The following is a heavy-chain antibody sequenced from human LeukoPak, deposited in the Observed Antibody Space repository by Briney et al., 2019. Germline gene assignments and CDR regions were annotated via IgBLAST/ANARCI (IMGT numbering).Heavy chain of an antibody. CDR1: GGSISSYY. CDR2: IYTSGST. Sequence: PSETLSLACTVSGGSISSYYWSWIRQPAGKGLEWIGRIYTSGSTNYNPSLKSRVTMSVDTSKNQFSLKLSSVTAADTAVYYCASYRYDSSGYYHDYWGQGTLVIVSS. J-gene: IGHJ4*02. CDR3: ASYRYDSSGYYHDY. D-gene: IGHD3-22*01. V-gene: IGHV4-4*07.